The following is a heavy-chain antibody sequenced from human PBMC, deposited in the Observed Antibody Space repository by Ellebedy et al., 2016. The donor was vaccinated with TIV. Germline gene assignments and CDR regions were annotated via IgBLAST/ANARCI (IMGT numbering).Heavy chain of an antibody. CDR1: GFSFSSYV. V-gene: IGHV3-23*01. J-gene: IGHJ3*01. CDR3: ARDHYDFWTGLDSSDV. D-gene: IGHD3-3*01. Sequence: GESLKISCAASGFSFSSYVMSWVRQTPGKGLEWISSVSGSGSSTYYANSVQGRFTISRDTSKNTLYLQMNSLRREDTALYYCARDHYDFWTGLDSSDVWGQGTLVTVSS. CDR2: VSGSGSST.